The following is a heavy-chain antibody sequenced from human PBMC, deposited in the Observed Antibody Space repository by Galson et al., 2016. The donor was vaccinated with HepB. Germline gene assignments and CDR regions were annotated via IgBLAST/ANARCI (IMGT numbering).Heavy chain of an antibody. J-gene: IGHJ2*01. V-gene: IGHV4-39*01. Sequence: SETLSLTCTVSGASNFWGWIRQPPGKGLEWIGSVYYSGSRFYNPSVKSRVTISVDTSKSQFSLNLNSVTAADTAVYYCARLDEDRHFDHWGRGTLVTVSS. CDR1: GASNF. CDR2: VYYSGSR. D-gene: IGHD2-15*01. CDR3: ARLDEDRHFDH.